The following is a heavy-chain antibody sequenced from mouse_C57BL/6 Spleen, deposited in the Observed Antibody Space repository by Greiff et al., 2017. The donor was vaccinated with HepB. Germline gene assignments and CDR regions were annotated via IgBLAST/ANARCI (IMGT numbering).Heavy chain of an antibody. CDR1: GFTFSDYY. Sequence: EVKLVESGGGLVQPGGSLKLSCAASGFTFSDYYMYWVRQTPEKRLEWVAYISNGGGSTYYPDTVKGRFTISRDNAKNTLYLQMSRLKSEDTAMYYCASPGSFWFAYWGQGTLVTVSA. CDR2: ISNGGGST. CDR3: ASPGSFWFAY. J-gene: IGHJ3*01. V-gene: IGHV5-12*01.